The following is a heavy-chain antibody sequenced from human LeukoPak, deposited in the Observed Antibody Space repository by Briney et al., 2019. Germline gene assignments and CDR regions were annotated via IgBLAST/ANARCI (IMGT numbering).Heavy chain of an antibody. D-gene: IGHD2-21*02. CDR1: GDSISSNTHF. J-gene: IGHJ3*02. CDR3: ARSPAYCGGDCPTGGAFDI. CDR2: IYYSGST. V-gene: IGHV4-39*01. Sequence: SETLSLTCTVSGDSISSNTHFWGWIRQPPGKGLEWIGTIYYSGSTYYNPSLKSRVTISVDTSKNQFSLKLSSVTASDTALFYCARSPAYCGGDCPTGGAFDIWGQGTTVTVSS.